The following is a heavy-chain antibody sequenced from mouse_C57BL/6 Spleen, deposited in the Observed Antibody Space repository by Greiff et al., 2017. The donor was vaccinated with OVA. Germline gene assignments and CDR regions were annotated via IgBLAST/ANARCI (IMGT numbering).Heavy chain of an antibody. Sequence: EVQLQQSGPGLVKPSQSLSLTCSVTGYSITSGYCWNWIRQFPGNKLEWMGYISYDGSNNYNPSLKNRISITRDTSKNQFFLKLNSVTTEDTATYYCARAEDYYGSSHFDYWGQGTTLTVSS. J-gene: IGHJ2*01. V-gene: IGHV3-6*01. CDR3: ARAEDYYGSSHFDY. CDR2: ISYDGSN. D-gene: IGHD1-1*01. CDR1: GYSITSGYC.